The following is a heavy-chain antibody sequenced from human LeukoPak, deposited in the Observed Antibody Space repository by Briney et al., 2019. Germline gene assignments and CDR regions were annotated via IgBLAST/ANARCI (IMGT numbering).Heavy chain of an antibody. J-gene: IGHJ4*02. V-gene: IGHV3-23*01. Sequence: PGGSLRLSCAASGFTFSSYAMSWVRQAPGKGLEWVSAISGSGGSTYYADSVKGRFTISRDNSKNTLYLQMNSLRAEDTAVYYCAKRHSSSGWYVNYFDYWGQGTLVTVSS. D-gene: IGHD6-19*01. CDR3: AKRHSSSGWYVNYFDY. CDR2: ISGSGGST. CDR1: GFTFSSYA.